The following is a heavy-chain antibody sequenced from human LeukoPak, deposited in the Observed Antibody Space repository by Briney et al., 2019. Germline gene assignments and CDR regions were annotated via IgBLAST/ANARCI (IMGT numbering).Heavy chain of an antibody. CDR1: GGSISSRSYY. CDR2: ISDSGNT. CDR3: ARHLSIFGVIDGRFDP. V-gene: IGHV4-39*01. J-gene: IGHJ5*02. D-gene: IGHD2-8*01. Sequence: SETLSLTCTVSGGSISSRSYYWGWIRQPPGKGLEWIGKISDSGNTYYNPSLKSRVTISVDTSKNQFSLKLSSVTAADTAVYYCARHLSIFGVIDGRFDPWGQGTLVTVSS.